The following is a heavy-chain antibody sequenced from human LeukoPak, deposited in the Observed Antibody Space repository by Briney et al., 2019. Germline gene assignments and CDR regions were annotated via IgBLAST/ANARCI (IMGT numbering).Heavy chain of an antibody. CDR2: ISSSSTFI. D-gene: IGHD2-2*01. CDR1: GFSFSSYS. CDR3: ARDGAQYCSRTSCFRADWFDP. Sequence: PGGSLRLSCAASGFSFSSYSMNWVRQAPGKGLEWVSSISSSSTFISYADSVKGRFTISRDNAKNSLYLQMNSLRAEDTAVYYCARDGAQYCSRTSCFRADWFDPWGQGTLVTVSS. J-gene: IGHJ5*02. V-gene: IGHV3-21*01.